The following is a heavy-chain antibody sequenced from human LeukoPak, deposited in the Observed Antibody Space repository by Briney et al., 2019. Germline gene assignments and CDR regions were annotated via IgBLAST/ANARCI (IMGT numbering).Heavy chain of an antibody. V-gene: IGHV3-74*01. CDR1: GNYW. J-gene: IGHJ4*02. CDR3: VSFYETY. D-gene: IGHD2-2*01. CDR2: INSDGSWT. Sequence: TGGSLRLSCAASGNYWMHWVCQAPGKGLVWVSHINSDGSWTSYADSVKGRFTISKDNAKNTVYLQMNNLRAEDTAVYYCVSFYETYWGRGTLVTASS.